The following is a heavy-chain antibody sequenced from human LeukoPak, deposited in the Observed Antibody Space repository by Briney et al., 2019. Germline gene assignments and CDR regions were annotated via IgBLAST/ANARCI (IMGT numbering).Heavy chain of an antibody. D-gene: IGHD1-26*01. CDR1: GYTFTGYY. V-gene: IGHV1-2*02. J-gene: IGHJ4*02. Sequence: GASVKVSCKASGYTFTGYYVHWVRQAPGQGLEWMGWINTNSGATNFAQNFQGRVTMTTDTSVTTAYMDLDRLKPDDAAVYFCARGPIGGLRKGFDLWGQGTLVTVSS. CDR2: INTNSGAT. CDR3: ARGPIGGLRKGFDL.